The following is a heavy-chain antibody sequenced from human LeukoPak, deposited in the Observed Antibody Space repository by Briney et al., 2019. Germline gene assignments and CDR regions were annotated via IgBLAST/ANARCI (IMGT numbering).Heavy chain of an antibody. J-gene: IGHJ4*02. CDR1: GFTFSSYW. V-gene: IGHV3-7*01. CDR2: IKQDGSEK. CDR3: ARLKLLWSNYFDY. D-gene: IGHD2-2*01. Sequence: GGSLRLSCAASGFTFSSYWMSWVRQAPGKGLEWVANIKQDGSEKYYVDSVKGRFTISRDDAKNSLYLQMNSLRAEDTAVYYCARLKLLWSNYFDYWGQGTLVTVSS.